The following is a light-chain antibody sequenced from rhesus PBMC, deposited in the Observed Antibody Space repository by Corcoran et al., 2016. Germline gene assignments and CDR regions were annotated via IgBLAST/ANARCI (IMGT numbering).Light chain of an antibody. V-gene: IGKV1-37*01. CDR2: YAS. CDR1: QDNSSY. Sequence: DIQMTQSPSSLSASVGDTVTITCRASQDNSSYLAWYQQKPGKAPKPLIYYASNLESGVPSRFSGSGSGTELTLTSSSLRPEDFATYSCQQYNSAPYSFGRGTKVEIK. J-gene: IGKJ2*01. CDR3: QQYNSAPYS.